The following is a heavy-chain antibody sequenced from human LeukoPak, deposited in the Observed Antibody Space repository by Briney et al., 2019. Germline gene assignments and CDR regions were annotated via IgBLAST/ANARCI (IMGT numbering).Heavy chain of an antibody. D-gene: IGHD3-16*01. J-gene: IGHJ5*02. V-gene: IGHV3-23*01. CDR3: AKDDNYIRFLS. CDR2: ISGSGGNT. Sequence: GGSLRLPCAASGFTFSSHGMNWVRQAPGKGLEWVSGISGSGGNTYYADSVKGRFTISRDNSKNTLYLQMNSLRAEDTAVYYCAKDDNYIRFLSWGQGTLVTVSS. CDR1: GFTFSSHG.